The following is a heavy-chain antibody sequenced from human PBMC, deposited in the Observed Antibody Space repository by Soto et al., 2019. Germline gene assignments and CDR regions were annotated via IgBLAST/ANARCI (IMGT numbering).Heavy chain of an antibody. D-gene: IGHD3-9*01. Sequence: QVQLVQCGAEVKKPGASVKVSCKASGYPYTSYGISWVRQARGQGLEWMGWISAYNGNTNYGQKLQGRVTMTTDTSTSTEYMEQRSRRSDDTAVYYCARDQVLRYFDWLLPPDYWGQGTLVTVSS. CDR2: ISAYNGNT. J-gene: IGHJ4*02. V-gene: IGHV1-18*01. CDR1: GYPYTSYG. CDR3: ARDQVLRYFDWLLPPDY.